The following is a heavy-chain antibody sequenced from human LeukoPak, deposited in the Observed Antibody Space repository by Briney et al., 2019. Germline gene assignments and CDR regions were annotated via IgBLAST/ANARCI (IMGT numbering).Heavy chain of an antibody. V-gene: IGHV3-23*01. J-gene: IGHJ4*02. Sequence: GGSLRLSCAASGFTFSSYAMSWVRQAPGKGPEWVSAISGSGGSTYYADSVKGRFTISRDNSKNTLYLQMDSLGAGDTAVYYCASPGPPPLDGNFDYWGQGTLVTVSS. CDR2: ISGSGGST. D-gene: IGHD1-1*01. CDR1: GFTFSSYA. CDR3: ASPGPPPLDGNFDY.